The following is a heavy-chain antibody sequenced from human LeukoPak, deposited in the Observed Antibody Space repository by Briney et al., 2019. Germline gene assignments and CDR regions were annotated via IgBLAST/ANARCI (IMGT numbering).Heavy chain of an antibody. Sequence: GGSLRLSCAASGFTFSSYEMNWVRQAPGKGLEWVSFISSSGSTIYYADSVKGRFTISRDNANNSLYLQMNSLRVEDTAVYYCARDLGVLGGTPKGAKYYYYGMDVWGQGTTVTVSS. CDR2: ISSSGSTI. CDR3: ARDLGVLGGTPKGAKYYYYGMDV. V-gene: IGHV3-48*03. J-gene: IGHJ6*02. CDR1: GFTFSSYE. D-gene: IGHD1-7*01.